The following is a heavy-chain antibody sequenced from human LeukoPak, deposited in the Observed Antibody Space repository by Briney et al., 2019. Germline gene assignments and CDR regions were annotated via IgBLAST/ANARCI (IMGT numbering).Heavy chain of an antibody. Sequence: SETLSLTCTVSGGSISSSSYYWGWIRQPPGTGLEWLGYIYYSGSTNYNPSLKSRVTISVDTSKNQFSLKLSSVTAADTAVYYCARTTEAHSWRTRYYDYYMDVWGKGTTVTVSS. CDR2: IYYSGST. J-gene: IGHJ6*03. D-gene: IGHD6-13*01. CDR3: ARTTEAHSWRTRYYDYYMDV. CDR1: GGSISSSSYY. V-gene: IGHV4-61*05.